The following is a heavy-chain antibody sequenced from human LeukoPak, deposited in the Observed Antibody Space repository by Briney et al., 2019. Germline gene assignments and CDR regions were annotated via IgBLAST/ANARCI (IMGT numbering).Heavy chain of an antibody. Sequence: GGSLRLSCAASGFTFSSYSMNWVRQAPGKGLEWVSSISSSSSYIYYADSVKGRFTISRDNAKNSLYLQMNSLRAEDTAIYYCARTDRTNNGPREWGQGTLVTVSS. CDR1: GFTFSSYS. CDR3: ARTDRTNNGPRE. D-gene: IGHD1/OR15-1a*01. V-gene: IGHV3-21*04. J-gene: IGHJ4*02. CDR2: ISSSSSYI.